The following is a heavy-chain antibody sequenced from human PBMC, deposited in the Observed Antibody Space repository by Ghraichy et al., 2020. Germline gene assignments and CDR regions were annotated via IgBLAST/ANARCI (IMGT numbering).Heavy chain of an antibody. CDR2: INSDGSST. V-gene: IGHV3-74*01. Sequence: LSLTCAASGFTFSSYWMHWVRQAPGKGLVWVSRINSDGSSTSYADSVKGRFTISRDNAKNTLYLQMNSLRAEDTAVYYCASRSFGSYQFDYWGQGTLVTVSS. CDR3: ASRSFGSYQFDY. D-gene: IGHD2-2*01. J-gene: IGHJ4*02. CDR1: GFTFSSYW.